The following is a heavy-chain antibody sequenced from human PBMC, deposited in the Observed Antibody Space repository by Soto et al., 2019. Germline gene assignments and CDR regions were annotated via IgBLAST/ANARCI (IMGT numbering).Heavy chain of an antibody. Sequence: QVQLVESGGGVVQPGRSLRLSCAASGFTFSSYGMHWVRQAPGKGLEWVAVIWYDGSNKYYADSVKGRFTISRDNSKNTLYLQLNSLRAEDTAVYYCARALPPIAATMTLDYWGQGTLVTVSS. D-gene: IGHD5-12*01. CDR3: ARALPPIAATMTLDY. CDR2: IWYDGSNK. CDR1: GFTFSSYG. J-gene: IGHJ4*02. V-gene: IGHV3-33*01.